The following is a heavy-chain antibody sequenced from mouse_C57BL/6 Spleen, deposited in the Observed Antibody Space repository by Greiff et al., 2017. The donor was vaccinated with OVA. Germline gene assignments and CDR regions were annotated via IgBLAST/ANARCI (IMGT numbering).Heavy chain of an antibody. D-gene: IGHD4-1*01. V-gene: IGHV1-80*01. J-gene: IGHJ2*01. Sequence: VMLVESGAELVKPGASVKISCKASGYAFSSYWMNWVKQRPGKGLEWIGQIYPGDGDTNYNGKFKGKATLTADKSSSTAYMQLSSLTSEDSAVYFCARSGLGRNFDYWGQGTTLTVSS. CDR1: GYAFSSYW. CDR3: ARSGLGRNFDY. CDR2: IYPGDGDT.